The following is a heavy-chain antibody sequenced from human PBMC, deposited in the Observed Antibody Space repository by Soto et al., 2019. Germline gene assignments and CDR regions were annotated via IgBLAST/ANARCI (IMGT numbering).Heavy chain of an antibody. CDR2: ISAYNGNT. Sequence: DSVKXSCNASGHTFTSYGISWVRQAPGQGLEWMGWISAYNGNTNYAQKLQGRVTMTTDTSTSTAYMELRSLRSDDTAVYYCAKDAPPLLCWGQGTLVTVSS. CDR3: AKDAPPLLC. V-gene: IGHV1-18*01. D-gene: IGHD2-2*01. CDR1: GHTFTSYG. J-gene: IGHJ4*02.